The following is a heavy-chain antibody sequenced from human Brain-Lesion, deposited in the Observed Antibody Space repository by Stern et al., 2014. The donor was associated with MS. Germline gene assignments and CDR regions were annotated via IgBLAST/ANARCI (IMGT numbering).Heavy chain of an antibody. V-gene: IGHV4-39*01. CDR3: ARTGDDFGDYSLSY. D-gene: IGHD4-17*01. CDR1: GGSINTNNYY. Sequence: VQLVESGPGLVKPSETLSLTCTVSGGSINTNNYYWGWIRQPPGKGLEWIGNIYSSGSPFYSPSLKSRVTMYVDTSTNQSSLKLSSVTAADTAVYYCARTGDDFGDYSLSYWGQGTLVTVSS. J-gene: IGHJ4*02. CDR2: IYSSGSP.